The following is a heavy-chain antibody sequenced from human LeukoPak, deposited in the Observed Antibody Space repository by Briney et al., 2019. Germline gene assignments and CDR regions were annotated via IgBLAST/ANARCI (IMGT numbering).Heavy chain of an antibody. V-gene: IGHV5-51*01. CDR3: ARLWLTESGKFDY. CDR2: IYAGDSES. D-gene: IGHD1-26*01. CDR1: GYRSTSYW. Sequence: GESLKISCKASGYRSTSYWIGCVLQLPGTSLEWMGVIYAGDSESRYSPSFPGHVTITADKSSSTAYLQWSGLKASDTAMYDCARLWLTESGKFDYWGQGTLVTVPS. J-gene: IGHJ4*02.